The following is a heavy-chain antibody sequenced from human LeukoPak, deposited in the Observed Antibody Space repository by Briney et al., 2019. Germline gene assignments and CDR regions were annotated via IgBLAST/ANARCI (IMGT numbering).Heavy chain of an antibody. D-gene: IGHD6-13*01. J-gene: IGHJ1*01. CDR3: ARADGSIAAGGTEGINFHH. CDR2: IYYTGST. Sequence: SETLSLTCTVSGGSISSYYWSWIRQPPGKGLEWIGYIYYTGSTNYNPSLKSRVTISLDTSKNQFSLKLTSVTAADTAVYYCARADGSIAAGGTEGINFHHWGQGTLVTVSS. V-gene: IGHV4-59*01. CDR1: GGSISSYY.